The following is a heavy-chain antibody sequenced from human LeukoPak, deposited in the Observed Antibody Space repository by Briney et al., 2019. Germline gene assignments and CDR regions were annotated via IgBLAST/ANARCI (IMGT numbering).Heavy chain of an antibody. J-gene: IGHJ4*02. D-gene: IGHD3-22*01. CDR1: GFTFSIYA. V-gene: IGHV3-23*01. CDR2: ISGSGGST. CDR3: AKDATYYYDSSGSPGY. Sequence: GGSLRLSCAASGFTFSIYAMSWVRQAPGKGLEWVSAISGSGGSTYYADSVKGRFTISRDNSKNTLYLQMNSLRAEDTAVYYCAKDATYYYDSSGSPGYWGQGTLVTVSS.